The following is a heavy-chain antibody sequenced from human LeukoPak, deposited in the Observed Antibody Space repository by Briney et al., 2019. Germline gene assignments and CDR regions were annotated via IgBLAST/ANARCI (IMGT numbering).Heavy chain of an antibody. CDR3: AREALGYCTNGVCYLPSYYYMDV. CDR1: GGSISSYY. Sequence: SETLSLTCTVSGGSISSYYWSWIRQPAGKGLEWIGRIYTSGSTNYNPSLKSRVTMSVDTSKNQFSLKLSSVTAADTAVYYCAREALGYCTNGVCYLPSYYYMDVWGKGTTVTVSS. V-gene: IGHV4-4*07. J-gene: IGHJ6*03. D-gene: IGHD2-8*01. CDR2: IYTSGST.